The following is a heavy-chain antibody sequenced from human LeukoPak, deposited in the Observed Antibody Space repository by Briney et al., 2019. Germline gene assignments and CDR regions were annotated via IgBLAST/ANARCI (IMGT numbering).Heavy chain of an antibody. V-gene: IGHV3-30*03. CDR3: ARVGGYGGLNATDY. J-gene: IGHJ4*02. CDR1: GFTFSSYG. D-gene: IGHD4-17*01. Sequence: GGSLRLSCAASGFTFSSYGMHWVRQAPGKGLEWVAVISYDGNTEYYADSVKGRFTISRDNSKNTLYLQMNSLRAEDTAVYYCARVGGYGGLNATDYWGQGTLVTVSS. CDR2: ISYDGNTE.